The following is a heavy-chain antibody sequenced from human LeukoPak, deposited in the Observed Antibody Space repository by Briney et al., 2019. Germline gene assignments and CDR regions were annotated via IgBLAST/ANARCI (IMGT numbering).Heavy chain of an antibody. J-gene: IGHJ4*02. V-gene: IGHV3-7*03. CDR3: VRKTVVGSYFDY. D-gene: IGHD4-23*01. CDR2: IKQDGSDK. Sequence: PGGSLRLSCAASEFTFSSYWMSWVRQAPGKGLEWVANIKQDGSDKYYVDSVKGRFTISRDNAKNSLYLQINSLRAEDTAVYYCVRKTVVGSYFDYWGQGTPVTVSS. CDR1: EFTFSSYW.